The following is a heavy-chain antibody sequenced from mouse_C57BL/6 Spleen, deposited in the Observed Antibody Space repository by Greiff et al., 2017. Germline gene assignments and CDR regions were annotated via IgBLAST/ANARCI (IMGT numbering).Heavy chain of an antibody. CDR1: GFTFSNYW. Sequence: EVQRVASGGGLVQPGGSMKLSCVASGFTFSNYWMNWVRQSPEKGLEWVAQIRLKSDNYATHYAESVKGRFTISRDDSKSSVYLQMNNLRAEDTGIYYCTGEEYDSLFAYWGQGTLVTVSA. D-gene: IGHD2-4*01. J-gene: IGHJ3*01. CDR2: IRLKSDNYAT. CDR3: TGEEYDSLFAY. V-gene: IGHV6-3*01.